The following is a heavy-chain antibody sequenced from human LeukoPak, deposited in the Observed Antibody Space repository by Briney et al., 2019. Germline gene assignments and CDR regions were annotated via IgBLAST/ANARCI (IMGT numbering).Heavy chain of an antibody. Sequence: ASVKVSCKASGYTFTGYYMHWVRQAPGQGLEWMGWINPNSGGTNYAQKFQGRVTMTRDTSISTAYMELSRLRSDDTAVYYCARGPTLYQLLSLFDYWGQGTLVTVSS. CDR2: INPNSGGT. CDR3: ARGPTLYQLLSLFDY. V-gene: IGHV1-2*02. J-gene: IGHJ4*02. D-gene: IGHD2-2*01. CDR1: GYTFTGYY.